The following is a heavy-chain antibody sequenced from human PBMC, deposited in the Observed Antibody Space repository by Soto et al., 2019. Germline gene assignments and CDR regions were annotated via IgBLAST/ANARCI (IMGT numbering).Heavy chain of an antibody. Sequence: QVQLVQSGAEVKKPGASVKVSCKASGYTFTSYDINWVRQATGQGLEWMGWMNPNSGNTGYAQKFQGRVIMTRNTSISTAYMELSSLRSEDTAVYYCARGGEEIAVAGPYWYFDLWGRGTLVTVSS. CDR3: ARGGEEIAVAGPYWYFDL. V-gene: IGHV1-8*01. D-gene: IGHD6-19*01. J-gene: IGHJ2*01. CDR2: MNPNSGNT. CDR1: GYTFTSYD.